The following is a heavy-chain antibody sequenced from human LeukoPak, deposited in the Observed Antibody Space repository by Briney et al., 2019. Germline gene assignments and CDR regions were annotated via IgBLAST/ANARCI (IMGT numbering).Heavy chain of an antibody. V-gene: IGHV4-59*11. CDR2: IHYTGKP. CDR1: GGATSGHD. D-gene: IGHD3-16*01. Sequence: SEPLSLTCSVPGGATSGHDWTWIGQPPGKGLEWIGQIHYTGKPDYNPSLKSRITISVDTSKNQVSLQVSSVTAADSAIYYCARFGVDYDMDVWGHGTTVTVFS. CDR3: ARFGVDYDMDV. J-gene: IGHJ6*02.